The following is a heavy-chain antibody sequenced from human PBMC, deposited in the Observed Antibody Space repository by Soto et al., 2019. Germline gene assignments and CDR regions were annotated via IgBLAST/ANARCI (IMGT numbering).Heavy chain of an antibody. V-gene: IGHV1-69*06. Sequence: GASVKVSCKASGGTFGSYAINWVRQAPGQGLEWMGGIIPVFATGNYAQKFQGRVTITADISTRTAYMELRSLRSDDTAFYFCARDKGLATAFDHWGQGTLVTVSS. D-gene: IGHD5-12*01. CDR3: ARDKGLATAFDH. CDR2: IIPVFATG. J-gene: IGHJ4*02. CDR1: GGTFGSYA.